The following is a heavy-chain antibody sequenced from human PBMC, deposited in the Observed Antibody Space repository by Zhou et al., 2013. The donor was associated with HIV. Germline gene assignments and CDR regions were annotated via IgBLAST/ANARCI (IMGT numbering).Heavy chain of an antibody. D-gene: IGHD7-27*01. CDR3: ARGYWGRRYYFDY. CDR2: FIPIFGAA. CDR1: AGTFNNFA. J-gene: IGHJ4*02. Sequence: QVQLVQSGAEVKKPGSSVKVSCKASAGTFNNFAINWVRQAPGQGLEWMGGFIPIFGAADYAQKFQGRVTITTDESTSTAYLEMSSLRSEDTAVYYCARGYWGRRYYFDYWGQGTLVTVSS. V-gene: IGHV1-69*05.